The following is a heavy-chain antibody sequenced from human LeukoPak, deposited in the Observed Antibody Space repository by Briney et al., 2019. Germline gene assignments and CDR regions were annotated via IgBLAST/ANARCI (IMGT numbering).Heavy chain of an antibody. Sequence: KTSETLSLTCAVYGGSFSGYYWSWIRQPPGKGLEWIGEINHSGSTTYNPSLKSRVTISVDTSKNQFSLKLSSVTAAATAVYYCARVWRVPYYYYCLDGWGKGTTVTISS. CDR1: GGSFSGYY. J-gene: IGHJ6*03. CDR3: ARVWRVPYYYYCLDG. CDR2: INHSGST. D-gene: IGHD3-16*01. V-gene: IGHV4-34*01.